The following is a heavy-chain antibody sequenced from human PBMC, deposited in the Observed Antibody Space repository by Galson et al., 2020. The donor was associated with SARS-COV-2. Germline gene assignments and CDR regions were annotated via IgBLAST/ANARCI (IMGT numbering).Heavy chain of an antibody. CDR1: GYSVSTTNY. V-gene: IGHV4-38-2*01. D-gene: IGHD2-21*02. CDR2: IYPNGRT. J-gene: IGHJ2*01. Sequence: SETLSLTCAVSGYSVSTTNYWGWVRLAPGKGLAWIGSIYPNGRTYYNPSLESRVTISVDTSRNQFSLTLASVTAADTAFYYCARQGVNMIVLVTVPGWFFELWVRGTLVTVSS. CDR3: ARQGVNMIVLVTVPGWFFEL.